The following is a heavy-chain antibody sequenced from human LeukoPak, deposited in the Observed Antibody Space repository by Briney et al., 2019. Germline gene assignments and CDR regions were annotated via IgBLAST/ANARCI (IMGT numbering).Heavy chain of an antibody. Sequence: GGSLRLSRAASGFTVSSNYMSWVRQAPGKGLEWVSVIYSGGSTYYADSVKGRFTISRDNSKNTLYLQMNSLRAEDTAVYYCARDHYGSGSYFEYWGQGTLVTVSS. CDR1: GFTVSSNY. J-gene: IGHJ4*02. CDR3: ARDHYGSGSYFEY. CDR2: IYSGGST. D-gene: IGHD3-10*01. V-gene: IGHV3-53*01.